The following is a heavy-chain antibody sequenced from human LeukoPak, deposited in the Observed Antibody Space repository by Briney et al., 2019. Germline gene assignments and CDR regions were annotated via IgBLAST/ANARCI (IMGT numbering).Heavy chain of an antibody. V-gene: IGHV3-23*01. J-gene: IGHJ4*02. CDR2: ISGSGGNT. Sequence: PGGSLRLSCAASGFTFSSYSMNWVRQAPGKGLEWVSGISGSGGNTYYADSVKGRFTISRDNSKNTLYLQMNSLRAEDTAVYYCAKQFVDRNWGQGTLVTVSS. D-gene: IGHD3/OR15-3a*01. CDR3: AKQFVDRN. CDR1: GFTFSSYS.